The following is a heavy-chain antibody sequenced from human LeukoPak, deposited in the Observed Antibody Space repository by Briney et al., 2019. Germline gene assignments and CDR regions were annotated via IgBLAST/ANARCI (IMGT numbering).Heavy chain of an antibody. CDR3: AEATGLVGAAFDY. Sequence: GGSLRLSCAASGFTFSSYAMSWVRQAPGKGLEWVSAISGSGGSTYYADSVKGRFTISRDNSKNTLYLQMNSLRAEDTAVYYCAEATGLVGAAFDYWGQGTLVTVSS. V-gene: IGHV3-23*01. CDR2: ISGSGGST. D-gene: IGHD1-26*01. J-gene: IGHJ4*02. CDR1: GFTFSSYA.